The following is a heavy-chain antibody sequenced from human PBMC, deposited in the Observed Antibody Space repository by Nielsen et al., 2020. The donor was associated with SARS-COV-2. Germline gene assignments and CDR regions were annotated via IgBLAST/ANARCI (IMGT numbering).Heavy chain of an antibody. CDR3: AREGSYRDIDY. Sequence: GGSLRLSCAASGFTFSSYGMHWVRQAPGKGLEWVAVISYDGSNKYYADSVKGRFTISRDNSKNSLYLQMNSLRAEDTAVYYCAREGSYRDIDYWGQGTLVTVSS. V-gene: IGHV3-30*03. CDR1: GFTFSSYG. CDR2: ISYDGSNK. D-gene: IGHD3-16*02. J-gene: IGHJ4*02.